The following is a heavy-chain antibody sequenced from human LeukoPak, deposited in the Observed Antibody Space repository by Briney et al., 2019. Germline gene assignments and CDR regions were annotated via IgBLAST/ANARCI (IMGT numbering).Heavy chain of an antibody. D-gene: IGHD4-17*01. Sequence: ASVKVSCKASGYTFINYYIHWVRQAPGQGLEWMGIINPSAGSTTYAQKFQGRVTMTRDTSTSTAYMELRSLRSDDTAVYYCARDRNYGENFDYWGQGTLVTVSS. CDR2: INPSAGST. V-gene: IGHV1-46*01. CDR1: GYTFINYY. J-gene: IGHJ4*02. CDR3: ARDRNYGENFDY.